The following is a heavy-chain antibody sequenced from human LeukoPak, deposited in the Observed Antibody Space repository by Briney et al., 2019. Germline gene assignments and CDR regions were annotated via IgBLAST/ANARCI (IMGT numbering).Heavy chain of an antibody. CDR2: LSGTGATK. CDR3: VKEKKTPAITSEFDY. V-gene: IGHV3-23*01. CDR1: GLTFSSYA. D-gene: IGHD1-20*01. Sequence: GGSLRLSCAASGLTFSSYAMSWVRQAPGKGLEWVSTLSGTGATKYYADSVKGRFTISRDNSKNTLSLQMSSLRADDTALYYCVKEKKTPAITSEFDYWGQGTLVTVSS. J-gene: IGHJ4*02.